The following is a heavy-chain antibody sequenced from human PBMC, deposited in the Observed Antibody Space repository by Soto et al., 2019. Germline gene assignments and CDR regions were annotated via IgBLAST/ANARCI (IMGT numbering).Heavy chain of an antibody. CDR1: GRSITSDYSC. Sequence: SETLSLTCTVSGRSITSDYSCWSWIRQPPGEGLEWIGHIYYSGSTYTNPSLKSQVTISVDTSKNQFSLTLSSVTAADTAVYYCAREMADYGGNIDYWGQGTLVTVSS. J-gene: IGHJ4*02. D-gene: IGHD4-17*01. CDR2: IYYSGST. CDR3: AREMADYGGNIDY. V-gene: IGHV4-30-4*01.